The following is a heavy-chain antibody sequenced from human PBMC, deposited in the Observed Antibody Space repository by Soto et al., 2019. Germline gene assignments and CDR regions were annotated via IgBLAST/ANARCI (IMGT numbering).Heavy chain of an antibody. V-gene: IGHV3-64D*06. CDR2: ISGNGGST. CDR1: GFTFSSYA. D-gene: IGHD3-3*01. CDR3: VKVNKFLEWLPQGAFDI. J-gene: IGHJ3*02. Sequence: GGSLRLSCSASGFTFSSYAMHWVRQAPGKGLEYVSAISGNGGSTYYADSVKGRFTISRDNSKNTLYLQMSSLRAEDTAVYYCVKVNKFLEWLPQGAFDIWGQGTMVTVSS.